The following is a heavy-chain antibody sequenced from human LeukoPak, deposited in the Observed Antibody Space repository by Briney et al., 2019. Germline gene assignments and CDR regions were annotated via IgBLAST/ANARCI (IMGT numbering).Heavy chain of an antibody. CDR3: ARSTSPILLWFGEFHFDY. CDR2: INPNSGGT. Sequence: ASVKVSCTASGYTFTGYYMHWVRQAPGQGFEWMGWINPNSGGTNYAQKFQGRVTMTRDTSISTAYMELSRLRSDDTAVYYCARSTSPILLWFGEFHFDYWGQGTLVTVSS. V-gene: IGHV1-2*02. J-gene: IGHJ4*02. D-gene: IGHD3-10*01. CDR1: GYTFTGYY.